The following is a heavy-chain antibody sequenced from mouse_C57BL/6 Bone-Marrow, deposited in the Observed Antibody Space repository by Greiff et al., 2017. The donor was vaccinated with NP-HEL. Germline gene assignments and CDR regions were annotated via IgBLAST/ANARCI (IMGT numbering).Heavy chain of an antibody. CDR1: GYTFTSYW. V-gene: IGHV1-50*01. CDR2: IDPSDSYT. J-gene: IGHJ2*01. Sequence: VQLQQPGAELVKPGASVKLSCKASGYTFTSYWMQWVKQRPGQGLEWIGEIDPSDSYTNYNQKFKGKATLTVDTSSSTAYTQLSSLTSEDSAVYYCARDYYGSSFFDYWGQGTTLTVSS. D-gene: IGHD1-1*01. CDR3: ARDYYGSSFFDY.